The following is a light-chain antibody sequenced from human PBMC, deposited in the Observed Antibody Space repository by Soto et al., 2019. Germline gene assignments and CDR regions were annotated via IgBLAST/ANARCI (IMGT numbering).Light chain of an antibody. Sequence: DIQMTQSPSSLSASVGDTVTITCRASQGISNYLAWYQQNPEKSPKSLIYAASNLHRGVPSSFSGSGSGTEFTLTISRLQHEEFAPYSCQQHRTYPRSFGQGTRLEI. J-gene: IGKJ5*01. CDR3: QQHRTYPRS. CDR2: AAS. CDR1: QGISNY. V-gene: IGKV1D-16*01.